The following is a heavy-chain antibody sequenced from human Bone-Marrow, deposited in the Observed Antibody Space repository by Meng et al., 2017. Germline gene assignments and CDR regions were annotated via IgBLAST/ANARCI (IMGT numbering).Heavy chain of an antibody. CDR2: IIPIFGTA. CDR3: ARFTDYYDSSGYLDY. V-gene: IGHV1-69*05. CDR1: GGTFSSYA. D-gene: IGHD3-22*01. Sequence: SVKVSCKASGGTFSSYAISWVRQAPGQGLELMGGIIPIFGTANYAQKFQGRVTITTDESTSTAYMELSSLRSEDTAVYYCARFTDYYDSSGYLDYWGQGTRVTGSS. J-gene: IGHJ4*02.